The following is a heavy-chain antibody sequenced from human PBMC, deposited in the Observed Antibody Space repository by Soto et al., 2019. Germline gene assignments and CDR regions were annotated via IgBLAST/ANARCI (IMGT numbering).Heavy chain of an antibody. CDR2: IYPGDSDT. CDR3: ARYGGSGGYYKDYYYGMDV. D-gene: IGHD3-10*01. V-gene: IGHV5-51*01. Sequence: GESLKISCKGSGYSFTSYWIGWVRQMPGKGLEWMGIIYPGDSDTRYSPSFQGQVTISADKSISTAYLQWSSLKASDTAMYYCARYGGSGGYYKDYYYGMDVWGQGTTVTVSS. CDR1: GYSFTSYW. J-gene: IGHJ6*02.